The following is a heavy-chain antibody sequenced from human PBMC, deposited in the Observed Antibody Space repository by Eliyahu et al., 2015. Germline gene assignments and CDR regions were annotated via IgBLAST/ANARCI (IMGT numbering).Heavy chain of an antibody. CDR2: ISKDGINK. CDR3: TKDRSHYDYIWGSDY. CDR1: NFPFXTYG. V-gene: IGHV3-30*18. Sequence: QVQLVESGGGVVQPGRSLRLSCAASNFPFXTYGXHWVRQAPGKGVEWVAFISKDGINKYYVDSVKGRFTISRDNSKNTLYLQMNSLRPEDTAVYYCTKDRSHYDYIWGSDYWGQGTLVTVSS. J-gene: IGHJ4*02. D-gene: IGHD3-16*01.